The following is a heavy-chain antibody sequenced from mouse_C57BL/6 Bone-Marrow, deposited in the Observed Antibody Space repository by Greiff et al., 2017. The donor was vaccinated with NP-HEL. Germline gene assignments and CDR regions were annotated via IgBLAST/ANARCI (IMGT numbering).Heavy chain of an antibody. CDR1: GYTFTSYW. J-gene: IGHJ4*01. D-gene: IGHD3-2*02. CDR2: IDPSDSYT. V-gene: IGHV1-50*01. CDR3: ARAGQLRRDYAIDY. Sequence: QVQLQQPGAELVKPGASVKLSCKASGYTFTSYWMQWVKQRPGQGLEWIGEIDPSDSYTNYNQKFKGKATLTVDTSSSTAYMQLSSLTSEDSAVYYCARAGQLRRDYAIDYWGQGTSVTVSS.